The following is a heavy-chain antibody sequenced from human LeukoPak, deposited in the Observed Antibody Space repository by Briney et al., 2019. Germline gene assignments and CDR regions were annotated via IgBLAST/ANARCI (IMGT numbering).Heavy chain of an antibody. V-gene: IGHV4-34*01. CDR2: INHSGST. D-gene: IGHD4-23*01. J-gene: IGHJ4*02. CDR3: ARVFHPTTVVTPAYFDY. Sequence: SETLSLTCAVYGGSFSGYYWSWIRQPPGKGLEWIGDINHSGSTNYNPSLKSRVTISVDTSKNQFSLKLSSVAAADTAVYYCARVFHPTTVVTPAYFDYWGQGTLVTVSS. CDR1: GGSFSGYY.